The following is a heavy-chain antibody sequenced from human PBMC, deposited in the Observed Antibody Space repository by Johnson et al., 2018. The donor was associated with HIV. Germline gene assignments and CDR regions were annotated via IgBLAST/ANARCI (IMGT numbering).Heavy chain of an antibody. Sequence: VQLVESGGGLVQPGGSLRLSCETSRFTFDDYAMHWVRQAPGKGLEWVSLINWDGDSTYYADSVKGRFTISRDNSKNTLYLQMNSLRAEDTAVYYCARVMGATQVMGAFDIWGQGTMVTVS. J-gene: IGHJ3*02. CDR1: RFTFDDYA. V-gene: IGHV3-43D*03. D-gene: IGHD1-26*01. CDR2: INWDGDST. CDR3: ARVMGATQVMGAFDI.